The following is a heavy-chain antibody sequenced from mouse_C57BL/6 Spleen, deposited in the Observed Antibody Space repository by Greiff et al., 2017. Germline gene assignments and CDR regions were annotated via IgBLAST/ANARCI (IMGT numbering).Heavy chain of an antibody. CDR1: GFTFSSYA. V-gene: IGHV5-4*03. Sequence: DVKLVESGGGLVKPGGSLKLSCAASGFTFSSYAMSWVRQTPEKRLEWVATISDGGSYTYYPDNVKGRFTISRDNAKNNLYLQMSHLKSEDTAMYYCARIYYGNYDSYAMDYWGQGTSVTVSS. D-gene: IGHD2-1*01. J-gene: IGHJ4*01. CDR3: ARIYYGNYDSYAMDY. CDR2: ISDGGSYT.